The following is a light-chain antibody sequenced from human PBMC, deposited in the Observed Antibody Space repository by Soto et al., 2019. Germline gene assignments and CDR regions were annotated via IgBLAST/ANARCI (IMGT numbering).Light chain of an antibody. CDR3: SSYAGRNNWV. J-gene: IGLJ3*02. CDR1: SSDVGGYKY. CDR2: EVS. Sequence: QSALTQPPSASGSPGQSVTISCTGTSSDVGGYKYVSWYQQHPGKAPKLMIYEVSKRPSGVPDRFSGSKSGNTASLTVSGLQAEDEADYYCSSYAGRNNWVFXGGTKVTVL. V-gene: IGLV2-8*01.